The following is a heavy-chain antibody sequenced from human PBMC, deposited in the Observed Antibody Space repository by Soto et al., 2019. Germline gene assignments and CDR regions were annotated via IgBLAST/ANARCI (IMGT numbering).Heavy chain of an antibody. CDR1: GDTFRNYA. CDR3: AREPATGSVNWLDS. Sequence: QVQLVQSGAEVRKPGSSVNVSCKASGDTFRNYAFSWVRQAPGQGLEWMGTIIPLFGSANYAQKFQDRVTISADESTSTAYMELSSLRSQDTAVYYCAREPATGSVNWLDSWGQGTLLTVSS. D-gene: IGHD3-10*01. CDR2: IIPLFGSA. V-gene: IGHV1-69*15. J-gene: IGHJ5*01.